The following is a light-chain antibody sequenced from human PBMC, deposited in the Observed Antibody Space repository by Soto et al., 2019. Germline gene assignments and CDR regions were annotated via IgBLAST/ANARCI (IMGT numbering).Light chain of an antibody. CDR1: QSVSSN. J-gene: IGKJ1*01. Sequence: EVVMTQSPATLSVSLGDRATLSCRASQSVSSNLAWYQQKPGQAPRLLIYGASTRATGIPARFSGSGSGTEFTLTISSLQSEDFAVYYCQQYGTSKTFGQGTKVDIK. CDR2: GAS. V-gene: IGKV3-15*01. CDR3: QQYGTSKT.